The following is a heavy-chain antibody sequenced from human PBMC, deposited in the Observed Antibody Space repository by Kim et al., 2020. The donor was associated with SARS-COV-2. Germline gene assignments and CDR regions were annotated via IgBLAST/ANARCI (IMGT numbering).Heavy chain of an antibody. V-gene: IGHV1-18*01. CDR1: GYTFTSYA. J-gene: IGHJ4*02. CDR3: ARGRDYAWGAHYNRGGFDS. D-gene: IGHD3-16*01. CDR2: ISAYNADT. Sequence: ASVKVSCKASGYTFTSYAISWVRQAPGQGLEWLGWISAYNADTNYAQKVQGRVTMTTDTSMSTVYMELRSLTSDDTAIYYCARGRDYAWGAHYNRGGFDSWGQGTLVTVSS.